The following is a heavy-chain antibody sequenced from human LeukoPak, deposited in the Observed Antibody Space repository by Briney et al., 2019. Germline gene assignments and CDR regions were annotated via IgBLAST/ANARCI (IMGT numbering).Heavy chain of an antibody. V-gene: IGHV3-23*01. D-gene: IGHD3-10*01. CDR3: AKALLLWFGELFFDY. Sequence: GGSLRLSCAASGFTFSSYAMSWVRQAPGKGLEWVSAISGSGGGTDYADSVKGRFTISRDNSKNTLYLQMNSLRAEDTAVYYCAKALLLWFGELFFDYWGQGTLVTVSS. CDR1: GFTFSSYA. CDR2: ISGSGGGT. J-gene: IGHJ4*02.